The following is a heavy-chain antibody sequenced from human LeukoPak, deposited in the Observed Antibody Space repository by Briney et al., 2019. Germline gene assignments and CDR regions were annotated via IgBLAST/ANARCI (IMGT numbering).Heavy chain of an antibody. V-gene: IGHV7-4-1*02. Sequence: ASVKVSCKASGYTFTSYAMNWVRQAPGQGLEWMGWINTNTGNPTYAQGFTGRFVFSLGTSVSTAYLQISSLKAEDTAVYYCAGDQLVATIGGVFDYWGQGTLVTVSS. CDR2: INTNTGNP. CDR3: AGDQLVATIGGVFDY. CDR1: GYTFTSYA. D-gene: IGHD5-12*01. J-gene: IGHJ4*02.